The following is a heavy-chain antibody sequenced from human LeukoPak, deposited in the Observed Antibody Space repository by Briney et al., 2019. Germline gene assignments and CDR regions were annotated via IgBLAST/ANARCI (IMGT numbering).Heavy chain of an antibody. Sequence: GGSLTLSCAASGFTVSSNYMSWVRQAPGKGLEWVAVIYSGGSTYYADSVKGRFTISRDNSKNTLYLQMNSLRAEETAVYYCARDSYDGFGELLLVYWGQGTLVTVSS. J-gene: IGHJ4*02. D-gene: IGHD3-10*01. CDR2: IYSGGST. CDR3: ARDSYDGFGELLLVY. V-gene: IGHV3-66*01. CDR1: GFTVSSNY.